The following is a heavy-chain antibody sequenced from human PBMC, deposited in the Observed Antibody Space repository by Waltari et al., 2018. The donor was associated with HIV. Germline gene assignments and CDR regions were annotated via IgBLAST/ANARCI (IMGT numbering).Heavy chain of an antibody. CDR1: ELPFSTAW. CDR2: IKSKTDGGTT. D-gene: IGHD3-10*01. V-gene: IGHV3-15*01. J-gene: IGHJ4*02. CDR3: ATEEGYGSGSYLDY. Sequence: EEYLVESGGDLIKHGGCIRLSCSASELPFSTAWMTWLRQAPGKGLEWVGRIKSKTDGGTTDYAAAVKGRFTISRDDSKNTLFLQMNSLKTEDTAVYYCATEEGYGSGSYLDYWGQGTLLTVSS.